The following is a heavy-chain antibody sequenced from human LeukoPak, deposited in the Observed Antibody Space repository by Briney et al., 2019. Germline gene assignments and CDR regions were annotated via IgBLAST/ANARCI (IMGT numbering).Heavy chain of an antibody. CDR2: IIPILGIA. CDR3: ARETRYSGSYEVY. V-gene: IGHV1-69*04. Sequence: SVKVSCKASGGTFSSYTISWVRQAPGQGLEWMGRIIPILGIANYAQKFQGRVTITADKSTSTAYMELSSLRSEDTAVYYCARETRYSGSYEVYWGQGTLVTVSS. J-gene: IGHJ4*02. D-gene: IGHD1-26*01. CDR1: GGTFSSYT.